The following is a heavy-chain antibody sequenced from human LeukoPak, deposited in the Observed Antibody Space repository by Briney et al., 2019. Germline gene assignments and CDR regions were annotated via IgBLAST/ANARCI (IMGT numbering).Heavy chain of an antibody. CDR1: GFTLNNAW. Sequence: GGSLRLSCAASGFTLNNAWMRWVRQAPGKGLEWLGRIKRETDGGTIDYAAPVKGRFTISRDDSRNTLYLQMDSLKIEDTAVYYCTTDRYYDNSELQFQHWGQGTLVTVSS. CDR3: TTDRYYDNSELQFQH. V-gene: IGHV3-15*01. D-gene: IGHD3-22*01. J-gene: IGHJ1*01. CDR2: IKRETDGGTI.